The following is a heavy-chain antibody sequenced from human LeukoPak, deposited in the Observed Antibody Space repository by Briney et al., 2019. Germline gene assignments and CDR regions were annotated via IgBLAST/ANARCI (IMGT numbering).Heavy chain of an antibody. CDR3: ARDSITMVRGSV. J-gene: IGHJ3*01. V-gene: IGHV3-53*01. CDR2: IYSGGST. D-gene: IGHD3-10*01. CDR1: GFTVSSNY. Sequence: GGSLTLSRAASGFTVSSNYMSWVRQAPGKGLEWVSVIYSGGSTYYADSVKGRFPISRDNYKNTQYLQMNSLRAEDTAVYYCARDSITMVRGSVWGQGTMVTVSS.